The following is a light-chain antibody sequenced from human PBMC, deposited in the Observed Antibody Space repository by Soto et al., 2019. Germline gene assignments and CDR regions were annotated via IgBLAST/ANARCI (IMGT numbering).Light chain of an antibody. J-gene: IGKJ1*01. Sequence: EIVLTQSPATLSLSPGERATLSCRASQSVSSYLAWYQQKPGQAPRLLIYDASNRATGIPARFSGSGSGTDFTLTISSLEPEDFAVYYCQQRSNWSGTFGQGTQVEI. CDR1: QSVSSY. V-gene: IGKV3-11*01. CDR2: DAS. CDR3: QQRSNWSGT.